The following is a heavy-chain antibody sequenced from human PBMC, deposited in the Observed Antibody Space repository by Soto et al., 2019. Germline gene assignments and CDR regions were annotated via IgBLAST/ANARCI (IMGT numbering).Heavy chain of an antibody. CDR1: GGTFSSYT. J-gene: IGHJ3*02. CDR3: ARDQAVNSAARLQQDDAFDI. Sequence: QVQLVQSGAEVKKPGSSVKVSCKASGGTFSSYTISWVRQAPGQGLEWMGRIIPILGVANYAQKFQCRVTITADKSTCKAYRLLSSLGCDDTAVYDCARDQAVNSAARLQQDDAFDIWGQGTMATVSS. CDR2: IIPILGVA. D-gene: IGHD6-6*01. V-gene: IGHV1-69*08.